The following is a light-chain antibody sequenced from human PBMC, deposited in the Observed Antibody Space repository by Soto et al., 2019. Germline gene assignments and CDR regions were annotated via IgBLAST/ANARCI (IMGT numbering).Light chain of an antibody. V-gene: IGKV3-11*01. J-gene: IGKJ4*01. CDR1: QTISSY. CDR2: DTS. CDR3: HQRSNWPLT. Sequence: EIVLTQSPATLSLSPGERATLSCRASQTISSYLAWYQHKPGQAPRLLIYDTSNRATGIPARFSGSGSGTDFTLTISCLEPEDFAVYYCHQRSNWPLTFGGGTKVEIK.